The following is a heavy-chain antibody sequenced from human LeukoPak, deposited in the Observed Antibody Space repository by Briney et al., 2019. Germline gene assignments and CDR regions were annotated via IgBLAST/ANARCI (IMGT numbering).Heavy chain of an antibody. V-gene: IGHV3-30*02. Sequence: DSVKGRFTISRDNSKNTLYLQMNSLRAEDTAVYYCAKRWLQFLDYWGQGTLVTVSS. D-gene: IGHD5-24*01. J-gene: IGHJ4*02. CDR3: AKRWLQFLDY.